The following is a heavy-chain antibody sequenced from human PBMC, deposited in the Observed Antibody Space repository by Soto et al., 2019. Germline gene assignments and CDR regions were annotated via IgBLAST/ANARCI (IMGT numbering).Heavy chain of an antibody. CDR3: AKLKKGDYAYMDI. CDR2: LYYSGST. Sequence: TLSLTCTVSGGSLSSGAYYWNWIRQHPGKGLECIGYLYYSGSTYYNPSLKSRVTISGDTSKNQFSLKLSSVTAAATGVYYFAKLKKGDYAYMDIWGKETTVTVSS. CDR1: GGSLSSGAYY. J-gene: IGHJ6*03. V-gene: IGHV4-31*03. D-gene: IGHD1-26*01.